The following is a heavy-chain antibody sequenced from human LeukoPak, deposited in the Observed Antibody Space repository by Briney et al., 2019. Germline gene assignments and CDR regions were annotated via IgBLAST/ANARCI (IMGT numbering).Heavy chain of an antibody. CDR1: GFTFSNYW. D-gene: IGHD3-3*01. J-gene: IGHJ4*02. CDR2: IKQDGSEK. Sequence: VGSLRLSCAASGFTFSNYWMSWVRQAPGKGLEWVANIKQDGSEKYYVDSVKGRFTISRDNAKNSLYLQMNSLRAEDTAVYYCARGNYDFWSGYYRPYYFDYWGQGTLVTVSS. V-gene: IGHV3-7*01. CDR3: ARGNYDFWSGYYRPYYFDY.